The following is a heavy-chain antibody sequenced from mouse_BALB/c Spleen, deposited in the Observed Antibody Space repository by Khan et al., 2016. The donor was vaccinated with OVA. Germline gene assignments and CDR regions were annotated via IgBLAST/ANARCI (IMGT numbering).Heavy chain of an antibody. CDR3: ARQPYYHYNIMDY. D-gene: IGHD2-10*01. CDR2: IWSDGRT. CDR1: GFSLTNYG. J-gene: IGHJ4*01. Sequence: VKLLESGPGLVAPSQSLSITCTISGFSLTNYGVHWVRQPPGKGLEWLVVIWSDGRTTYNSALKSRLTISKDNSESQVFLKMNSLQTDDTAMYFCARQPYYHYNIMDYWGQGTSVTVSS. V-gene: IGHV2-6-1*01.